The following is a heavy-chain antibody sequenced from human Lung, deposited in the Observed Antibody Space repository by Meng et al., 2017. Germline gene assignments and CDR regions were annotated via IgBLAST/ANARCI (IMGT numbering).Heavy chain of an antibody. CDR3: ARHSYYYDSSGYYFSGGLDY. Sequence: GESLKISCKGSGYSFTSYWIGWVRQMPGKGLEWMGLIYPGDSDTRYSPSFQGQVIISADKSIINDYLQWSSLQAADTALYYCARHSYYYDSSGYYFSGGLDYWGQETLVTVSS. V-gene: IGHV5-51*01. D-gene: IGHD3-22*01. J-gene: IGHJ4*02. CDR2: IYPGDSDT. CDR1: GYSFTSYW.